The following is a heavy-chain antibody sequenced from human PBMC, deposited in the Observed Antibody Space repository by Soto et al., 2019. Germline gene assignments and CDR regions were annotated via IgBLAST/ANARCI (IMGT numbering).Heavy chain of an antibody. D-gene: IGHD1-26*01. CDR1: GFTFSSYA. J-gene: IGHJ6*02. V-gene: IGHV3-30-3*01. Sequence: GGSLRLSCAASGFTFSSYAMHWVRQAPGKGLEWVAVISYDGSNKYYADSVKGRFTISIDNSKNTLYLQTNSLRAEDTAVYYCARDKASGSYSGSWGMDVWGQGTTVTVSS. CDR2: ISYDGSNK. CDR3: ARDKASGSYSGSWGMDV.